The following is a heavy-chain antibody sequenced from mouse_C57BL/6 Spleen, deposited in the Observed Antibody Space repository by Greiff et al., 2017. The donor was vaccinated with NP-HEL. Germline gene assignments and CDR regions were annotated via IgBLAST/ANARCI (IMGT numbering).Heavy chain of an antibody. V-gene: IGHV5-17*01. J-gene: IGHJ4*01. D-gene: IGHD2-3*01. CDR1: GFTFSDYG. CDR3: ATDGYYPYYYAMDY. Sequence: EVNVVESGGGLVKPGGSLKLSCAASGFTFSDYGMHWVRQAPEKGLEWVAYISSGSSTIYYADTVKGRFTISRDNAKNTLFLQMTSLRSEDTAMYYCATDGYYPYYYAMDYWGQGTSVTVSS. CDR2: ISSGSSTI.